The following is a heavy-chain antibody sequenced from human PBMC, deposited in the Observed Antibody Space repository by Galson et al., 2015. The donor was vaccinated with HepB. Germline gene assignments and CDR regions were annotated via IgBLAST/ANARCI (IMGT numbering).Heavy chain of an antibody. CDR2: ISGGATYT. CDR3: ARVAHSDYGDHAHFDY. Sequence: SLRLSCAASRFTFSDYYTTWIRQAPGKGLEWLSYISGGATYTNYADSVKGRFTISRDNAKNSLYLHMRSLRDDDTAVYYCARVAHSDYGDHAHFDYWGQGTLVTVSS. CDR1: RFTFSDYY. D-gene: IGHD4-17*01. V-gene: IGHV3-11*06. J-gene: IGHJ4*02.